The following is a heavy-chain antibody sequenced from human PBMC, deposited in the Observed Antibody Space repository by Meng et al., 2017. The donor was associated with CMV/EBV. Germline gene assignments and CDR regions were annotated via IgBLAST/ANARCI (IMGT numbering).Heavy chain of an antibody. CDR2: ISSSGSTI. CDR3: ASWGGVVPADY. V-gene: IGHV3-48*03. Sequence: GESLKISCAASGFTFSDYEMNWVRQAPGKGLEWISYISSSGSTIYYADSVKGRFTISRDNAKNSLYLQMNSLRAEDTAVYYCASWGGVVPADYWGQGTLVTVSS. CDR1: GFTFSDYE. J-gene: IGHJ4*02. D-gene: IGHD2-2*01.